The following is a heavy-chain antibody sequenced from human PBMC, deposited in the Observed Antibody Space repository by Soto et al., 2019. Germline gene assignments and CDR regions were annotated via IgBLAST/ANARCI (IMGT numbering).Heavy chain of an antibody. CDR2: NIPIFGTA. V-gene: IGHV1-69*13. Sequence: ASVKVSCKASGGTFSSYAISWVRQAPGQGLEWMGGNIPIFGTANYAQKFQGRVTITADESTSTAYMELSSLRSEDTAVYYCARADIVVVPAAPGYYYYGMDVWGQGTTVTVSS. CDR1: GGTFSSYA. CDR3: ARADIVVVPAAPGYYYYGMDV. D-gene: IGHD2-2*01. J-gene: IGHJ6*02.